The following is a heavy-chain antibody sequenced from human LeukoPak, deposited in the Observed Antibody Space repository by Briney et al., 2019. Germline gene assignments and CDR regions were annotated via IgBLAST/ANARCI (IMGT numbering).Heavy chain of an antibody. Sequence: PGGSLRLSCAASGFTFSDYYMSWIRQAPGKGLEWVSYISSSGSTIYYADSVKGRFTISRDNAKNSLYLQMNSLRAEDTAVYYCARATTYYGSESSLSMDVWGQGTTVTVSS. V-gene: IGHV3-11*01. D-gene: IGHD3-10*01. CDR3: ARATTYYGSESSLSMDV. CDR2: ISSSGSTI. J-gene: IGHJ6*02. CDR1: GFTFSDYY.